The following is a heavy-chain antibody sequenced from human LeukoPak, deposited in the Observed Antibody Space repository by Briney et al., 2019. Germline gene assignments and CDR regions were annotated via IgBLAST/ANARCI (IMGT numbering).Heavy chain of an antibody. J-gene: IGHJ4*02. V-gene: IGHV3-23*01. CDR3: AKISYYYDSSGYYLDYFDS. CDR2: ISGSGGST. D-gene: IGHD3-22*01. CDR1: GFTFSSYA. Sequence: PGGSLRLSCAASGFTFSSYAMSWVRQAPGKGLEWVSTISGSGGSTYYADSVKGRFTISRDNSKNTLYLQMNSLRAEDTAVYYCAKISYYYDSSGYYLDYFDSWGQGTLVTVSS.